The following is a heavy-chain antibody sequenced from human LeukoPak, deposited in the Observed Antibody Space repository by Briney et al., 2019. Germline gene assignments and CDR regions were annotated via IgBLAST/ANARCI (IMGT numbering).Heavy chain of an antibody. CDR3: ARMGPYSSGSGD. CDR2: IYYSGST. CDR1: GGSISSYY. Sequence: SETLSLTCTVSGGSISSYYWSWIRQPPGKGLEWIGYIYYSGSTNYNPSLKSRVTISVDTSKNQFSLKLSSVTAADTAVYYCARMGPYSSGSGDWGQGTLVTVSS. J-gene: IGHJ4*02. V-gene: IGHV4-59*08. D-gene: IGHD6-19*01.